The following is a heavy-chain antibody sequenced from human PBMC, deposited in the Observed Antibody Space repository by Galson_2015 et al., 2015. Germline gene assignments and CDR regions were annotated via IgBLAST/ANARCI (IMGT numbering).Heavy chain of an antibody. Sequence: SLRLSCAASGFTFSSYGMHWVRQAPGKGLEWVAVIWYDGSNKYYGDSVKGRFTISRDNSNNTLYLQMNSLRAEDTALYNCARETRGYSGRDAFDIWGQGTMVTVSS. CDR1: GFTFSSYG. CDR3: ARETRGYSGRDAFDI. D-gene: IGHD5-12*01. J-gene: IGHJ3*02. V-gene: IGHV3-33*01. CDR2: IWYDGSNK.